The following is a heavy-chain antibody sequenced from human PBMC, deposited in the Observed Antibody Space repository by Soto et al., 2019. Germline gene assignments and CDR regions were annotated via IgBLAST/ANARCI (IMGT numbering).Heavy chain of an antibody. CDR2: MNPNSGNT. CDR1: GYTFTSYD. Sequence: ASVKVSCKASGYTFTSYDINWVRQATGQGLEWMGWMNPNSGNTGYAQKFQGRVTMTRNTSISTAYMELSSLRSEDTAVYYCAKGLYCGGDCYNDAFDIWGQGAMVTVSS. J-gene: IGHJ3*02. D-gene: IGHD2-21*01. CDR3: AKGLYCGGDCYNDAFDI. V-gene: IGHV1-8*01.